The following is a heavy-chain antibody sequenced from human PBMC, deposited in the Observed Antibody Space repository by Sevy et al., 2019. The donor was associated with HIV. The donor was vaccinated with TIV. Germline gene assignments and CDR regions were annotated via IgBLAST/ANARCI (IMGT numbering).Heavy chain of an antibody. V-gene: IGHV3-30*02. D-gene: IGHD2-2*01. Sequence: GGSLRLSCAASGFTFSNYGMHWVRQAPGKGLEWVAFIRFDATIKYYRDSVKDRLTISRDNSKSTLYLQMNSLRAEDTAVYFCAKVLRIVEIPAAIDYYYGMDVWGQGTTVTVSS. CDR2: IRFDATIK. J-gene: IGHJ6*02. CDR3: AKVLRIVEIPAAIDYYYGMDV. CDR1: GFTFSNYG.